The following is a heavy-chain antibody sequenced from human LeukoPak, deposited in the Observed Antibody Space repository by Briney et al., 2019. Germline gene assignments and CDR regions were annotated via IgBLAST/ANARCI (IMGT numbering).Heavy chain of an antibody. Sequence: WGSLRLSCAASGFTFSRYGMHWVRQAPGKGLEWVAVIWYDGSNKDYTDAVKGRFTISRDNSKNTLYLQMNSLRAEDTAVYYCAKLSEKATTIDYWGQGTLVTVSS. CDR3: AKLSEKATTIDY. D-gene: IGHD5-24*01. J-gene: IGHJ4*02. CDR1: GFTFSRYG. V-gene: IGHV3-33*06. CDR2: IWYDGSNK.